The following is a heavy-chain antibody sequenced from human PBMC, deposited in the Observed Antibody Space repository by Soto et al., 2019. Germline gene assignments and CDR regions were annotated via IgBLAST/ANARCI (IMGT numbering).Heavy chain of an antibody. CDR3: AHRLPGPSGYDV. D-gene: IGHD6-13*01. J-gene: IGHJ6*02. CDR1: GFSLTSGVVG. Sequence: QITLKESGPTLVKPTQTLTLTCTFSGFSLTSGVVGVGWIRQPPGEALEWLALIYWNDEQYYNPSLRNSLTITRDTSKNQVVLTMTSMDPVDTATYYCAHRLPGPSGYDVWGQGPTVTVSS. CDR2: IYWNDEQ. V-gene: IGHV2-5*01.